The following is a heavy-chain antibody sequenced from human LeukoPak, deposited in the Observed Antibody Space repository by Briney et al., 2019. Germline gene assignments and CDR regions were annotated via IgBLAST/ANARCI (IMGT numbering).Heavy chain of an antibody. J-gene: IGHJ4*02. CDR3: ARDQYSSGWHYLFDY. CDR1: GGSISSYY. Sequence: SETLSLTCTVSGGSISSYYWSWIRQPPGKGLEWIGYIYYSGSTYYNPSLKSRVTISVDTSKNQFSLKLSSVTAADTAVYYCARDQYSSGWHYLFDYWGQGTLVTVSS. V-gene: IGHV4-59*12. CDR2: IYYSGST. D-gene: IGHD6-19*01.